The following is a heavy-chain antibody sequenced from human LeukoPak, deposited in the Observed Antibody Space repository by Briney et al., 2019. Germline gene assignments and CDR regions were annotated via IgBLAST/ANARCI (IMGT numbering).Heavy chain of an antibody. J-gene: IGHJ3*02. CDR1: GFTFSSYS. V-gene: IGHV3-48*01. CDR2: ISSSSSTI. CDR3: ARGPNGAFDM. D-gene: IGHD2-8*01. Sequence: GGSLRLSCAASGFTFSSYSMNWVRQAPGKGLEWVSYISSSSSTIYYADSVKGRFTISRDNAKNSLYLQMNSLRAEDTAVYYCARGPNGAFDMWGQGTMVTVSS.